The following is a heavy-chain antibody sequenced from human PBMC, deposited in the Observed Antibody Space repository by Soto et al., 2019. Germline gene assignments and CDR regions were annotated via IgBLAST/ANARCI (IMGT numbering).Heavy chain of an antibody. Sequence: ASVKVSCKASGYTFTSYGISWVRQAPGQGLEWMGWISAYNGNTNYAQKLQGRVTMTTDTSTSTAYMELRSLRSDDTAVYYCAGVNSGYDFGAFDIWGQGTMVTV. D-gene: IGHD5-12*01. CDR1: GYTFTSYG. CDR2: ISAYNGNT. V-gene: IGHV1-18*01. J-gene: IGHJ3*02. CDR3: AGVNSGYDFGAFDI.